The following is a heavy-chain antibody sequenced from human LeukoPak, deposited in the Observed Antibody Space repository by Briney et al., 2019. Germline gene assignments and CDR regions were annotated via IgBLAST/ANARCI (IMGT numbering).Heavy chain of an antibody. D-gene: IGHD3-10*01. CDR2: IYTSGST. Sequence: SETLSLTCTVSGGSISSYYWSWIRQPAGKGLEWIGRIYTSGSTKYNSSLKSRVTISMDTSKNEFSLKLTSVTAADTAVYYCAREANYYGSGSYFEGTFDYWGQGSLVTVSS. V-gene: IGHV4-4*07. CDR3: AREANYYGSGSYFEGTFDY. CDR1: GGSISSYY. J-gene: IGHJ4*02.